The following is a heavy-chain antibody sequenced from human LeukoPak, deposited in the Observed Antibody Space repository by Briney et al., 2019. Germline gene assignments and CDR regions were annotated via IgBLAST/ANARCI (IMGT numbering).Heavy chain of an antibody. D-gene: IGHD3-22*01. CDR1: GYTFTSYD. CDR3: ARGVLGGYYYDSSGFDFYY. V-gene: IGHV1-8*01. CDR2: MNPNSGNT. J-gene: IGHJ4*02. Sequence: ASVKVSCKASGYTFTSYDINWVLEATGQGLEWMGWMNPNSGNTGYAQKFQGRVTMTRNTSISTAYMELSSLRSEDTAVYYCARGVLGGYYYDSSGFDFYYWGQGTLVTVSS.